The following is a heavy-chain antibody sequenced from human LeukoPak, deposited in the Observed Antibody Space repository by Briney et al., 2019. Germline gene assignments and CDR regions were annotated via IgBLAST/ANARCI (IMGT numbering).Heavy chain of an antibody. CDR2: MYYSGST. D-gene: IGHD3-16*01. V-gene: IGHV4-39*01. CDR3: ARAIVGGNRFDP. CDR1: DGSIRTSSYY. Sequence: PSETLSLTCTVSDGSIRTSSYYWGWIRQPPGKGLEWLGSMYYSGSTHYKPSVKSRVTISVDTSKNQVSLKLSSVTAADTAVYYCARAIVGGNRFDPWGQGTLVTVSS. J-gene: IGHJ5*02.